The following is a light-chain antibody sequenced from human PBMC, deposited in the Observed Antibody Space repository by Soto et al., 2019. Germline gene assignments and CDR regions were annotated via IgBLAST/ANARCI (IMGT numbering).Light chain of an antibody. CDR3: QEYNSALT. Sequence: DIQMTQSPSSLSASVGDRVTITCRASQGISNYLAWYQQKPGKVPKLLIYAASTLQSGVPSRFSGSGSGTDFTLTISSLQPEDVATYYCQEYNSALTFGGGTKVEIK. CDR1: QGISNY. J-gene: IGKJ4*01. CDR2: AAS. V-gene: IGKV1-27*01.